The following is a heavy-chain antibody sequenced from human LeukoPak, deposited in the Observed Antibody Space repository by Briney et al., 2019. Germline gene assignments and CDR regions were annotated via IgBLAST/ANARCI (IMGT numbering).Heavy chain of an antibody. V-gene: IGHV3-30*03. D-gene: IGHD5-24*01. Sequence: PGGSLRLSCAASGFIFTNYGMHWVRQAPGKGLEWVAVISYDGSNKYYADSVKGRFTISRDNSKNTLYLQMNSLRAEDTAVYYCARDGYNVEAFDIWGQGTMITVSS. CDR2: ISYDGSNK. CDR3: ARDGYNVEAFDI. J-gene: IGHJ3*02. CDR1: GFIFTNYG.